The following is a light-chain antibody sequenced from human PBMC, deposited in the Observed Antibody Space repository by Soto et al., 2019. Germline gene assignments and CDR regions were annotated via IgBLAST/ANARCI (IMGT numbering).Light chain of an antibody. Sequence: DIQLTQSPSFLSASVGDRVTITCRASQDISSYLAWYQQKPGKAPKLLIYAASTLQSGVPSRFSGSGSGTEFTLTISSLQPEDFATYYCQQLNSYPGFTFGPGTKVDIK. J-gene: IGKJ3*01. CDR1: QDISSY. V-gene: IGKV1-9*01. CDR3: QQLNSYPGFT. CDR2: AAS.